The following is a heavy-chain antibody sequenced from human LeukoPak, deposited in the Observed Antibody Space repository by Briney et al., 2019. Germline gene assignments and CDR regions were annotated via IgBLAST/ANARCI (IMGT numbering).Heavy chain of an antibody. Sequence: SETLSLTCTVSGGSISTYYWSWMRQLPGRGLDWIGYIYYSGSTNHNPSLQSRVTISVDTSKNQFSLKLNSVTAADTAVYYCARGGVPGGFYGSFDYWGQGTLVSVSS. J-gene: IGHJ4*02. V-gene: IGHV4-59*01. D-gene: IGHD3-3*01. CDR1: GGSISTYY. CDR3: ARGGVPGGFYGSFDY. CDR2: IYYSGST.